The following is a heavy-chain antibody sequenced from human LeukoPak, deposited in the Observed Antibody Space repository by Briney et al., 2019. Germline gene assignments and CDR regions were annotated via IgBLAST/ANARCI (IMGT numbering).Heavy chain of an antibody. CDR2: ISYDGSNK. CDR3: AKDPTVGATCVDY. V-gene: IGHV3-30*04. J-gene: IGHJ4*02. D-gene: IGHD1-26*01. CDR1: GFTFSSYA. Sequence: GGSLRLSCAASGFTFSSYAMHWVRQAPGKGLEWVAVISYDGSNKYYADSVKGRFTISRDNSKNTLYLQMNSLRAEDTAVYYCAKDPTVGATCVDYWGQGTLVTVSS.